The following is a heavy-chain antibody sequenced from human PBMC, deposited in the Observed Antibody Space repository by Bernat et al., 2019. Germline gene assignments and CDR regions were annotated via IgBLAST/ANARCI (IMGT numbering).Heavy chain of an antibody. D-gene: IGHD3-3*01. CDR1: GFTFSSYG. Sequence: QVQLVESGGDVVQPGRSLRLSCAASGFTFSSYGMHWVRQAPGKGLEWVAVISYDGSNKYYADSVKGRFTISRDNSKNTLYLQMNSLRAEDTAVYYCAKSYYDCWSGYSAPYDYWGQGTLVTVSS. J-gene: IGHJ4*02. CDR2: ISYDGSNK. CDR3: AKSYYDCWSGYSAPYDY. V-gene: IGHV3-30*18.